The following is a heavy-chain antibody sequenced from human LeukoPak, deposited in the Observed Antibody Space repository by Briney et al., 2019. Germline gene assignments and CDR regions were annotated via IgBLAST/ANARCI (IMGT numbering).Heavy chain of an antibody. J-gene: IGHJ3*02. Sequence: GESLKISCKGSGYSFTSYWIGWVRQMPGKGLEWMGVIYPGDSDTRYSSSFQGQVTISADKSISTAYLQWSSLKASDTAMYYCARRLLWFGESLHAFDIWGQGTMVTVSS. CDR2: IYPGDSDT. CDR1: GYSFTSYW. CDR3: ARRLLWFGESLHAFDI. V-gene: IGHV5-51*01. D-gene: IGHD3-10*01.